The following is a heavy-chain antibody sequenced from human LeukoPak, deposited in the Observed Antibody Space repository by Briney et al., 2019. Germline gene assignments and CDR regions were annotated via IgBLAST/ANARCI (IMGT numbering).Heavy chain of an antibody. Sequence: PGGSLRLSCSASGFTFSSYAMHWVRQAPGKGLEYVSAIRSNGGSTYYADSVKGRFTISRDNSKNTLYLQMSSLRAEDTAVYYCVRLYYYGSGSYDYWGQGTLVTVSS. V-gene: IGHV3-64D*06. CDR2: IRSNGGST. CDR1: GFTFSSYA. D-gene: IGHD3-10*01. CDR3: VRLYYYGSGSYDY. J-gene: IGHJ4*02.